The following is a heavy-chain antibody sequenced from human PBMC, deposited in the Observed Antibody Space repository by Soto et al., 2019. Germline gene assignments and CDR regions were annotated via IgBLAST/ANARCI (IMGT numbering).Heavy chain of an antibody. CDR3: ARGYSSIWSPWYYYYYMDV. D-gene: IGHD6-13*01. J-gene: IGHJ6*03. V-gene: IGHV7-4-1*01. CDR2: INTNTGNP. Sequence: ASVKVSCKASGYTFTSYAMNWVRQAPGQGLEWMGWINTNTGNPTYAQGFTGRFVFSLDTSVSTAYLQICSLKAEDTAVYYCARGYSSIWSPWYYYYYMDVCGKGTTVPVS. CDR1: GYTFTSYA.